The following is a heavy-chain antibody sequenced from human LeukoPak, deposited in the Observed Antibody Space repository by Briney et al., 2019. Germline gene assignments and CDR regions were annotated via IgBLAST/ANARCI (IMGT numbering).Heavy chain of an antibody. J-gene: IGHJ4*02. CDR2: TYPGDSNT. V-gene: IGHV5-51*01. CDR1: GYTFTTYW. D-gene: IGHD1-26*01. Sequence: GEPLKISCAGSGYTFTTYWIGWVRQMPGKGLEWMGITYPGDSNTRYSPSFQGQVTISADKSISTTYLQWSSLKASDTALYYCAKLSSGSYWGYFDYWGQGTLVTVSS. CDR3: AKLSSGSYWGYFDY.